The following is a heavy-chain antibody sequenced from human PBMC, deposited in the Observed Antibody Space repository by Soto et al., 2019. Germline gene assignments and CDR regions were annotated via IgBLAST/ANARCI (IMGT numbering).Heavy chain of an antibody. J-gene: IGHJ4*02. V-gene: IGHV1-46*01. Sequence: GASVKVSCKASGYTFTSYYMHWVRQAPGQGLEWMGIINPSGGSTSYAQKFQGRVTMTRDTSTSTVYMELSSLRSEDTAVYYCARLDTIAAGTTTITPVDYWGQGTLVTVSS. CDR2: INPSGGST. CDR3: ARLDTIAAGTTTITPVDY. D-gene: IGHD6-13*01. CDR1: GYTFTSYY.